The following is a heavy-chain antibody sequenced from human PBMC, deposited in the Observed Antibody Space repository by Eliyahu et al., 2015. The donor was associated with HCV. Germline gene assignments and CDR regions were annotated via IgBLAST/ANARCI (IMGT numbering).Heavy chain of an antibody. Sequence: QVQLQESGPGFVKVSQNLSLNCSVSGASISDGAHFWSWVRHHPRRGLEWIGYITYSGSTYYNPSLRSRLTLSLDTPNNQLSLKLTSVTVADTAVYYCARDKFYGMDLWGQGTTVTVSS. CDR2: ITYSGST. J-gene: IGHJ6*02. V-gene: IGHV4-31*02. CDR3: ARDKFYGMDL. CDR1: GASISDGAHF.